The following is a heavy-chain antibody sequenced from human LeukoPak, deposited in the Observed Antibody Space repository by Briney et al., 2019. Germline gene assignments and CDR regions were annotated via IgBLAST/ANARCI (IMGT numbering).Heavy chain of an antibody. V-gene: IGHV3-23*01. J-gene: IGHJ4*02. Sequence: GGSLRLSCAVSGFTLTNHGVSWLRQAPGKALEWVSIITGTGGRYYGDSVKGRFILSRDNSKNTVYMQMSSLRAEDTATYYCAKDYCRDGNCPFPFDSWGQGTLVTVSS. CDR3: AKDYCRDGNCPFPFDS. D-gene: IGHD2-15*01. CDR2: ITGTGGR. CDR1: GFTLTNHG.